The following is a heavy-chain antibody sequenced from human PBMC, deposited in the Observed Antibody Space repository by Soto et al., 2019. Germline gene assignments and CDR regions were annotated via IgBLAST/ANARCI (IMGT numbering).Heavy chain of an antibody. Sequence: QVQLVESGGGVVQPGRSLRLSCAASGFTFSSYGMHWVRQAPGKGLEWVAVIWYDGSNKYYADSVKGRFTISRDNSKKTLYLQMNSLRAEDTAVYYCPRDLKGGDKIGSLFSPRIAARTPGMDVWGQGTTVTVSS. CDR3: PRDLKGGDKIGSLFSPRIAARTPGMDV. J-gene: IGHJ6*02. D-gene: IGHD6-6*01. CDR2: IWYDGSNK. V-gene: IGHV3-33*01. CDR1: GFTFSSYG.